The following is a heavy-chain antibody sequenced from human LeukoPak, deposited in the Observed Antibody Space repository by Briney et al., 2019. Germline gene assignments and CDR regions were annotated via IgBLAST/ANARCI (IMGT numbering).Heavy chain of an antibody. J-gene: IGHJ5*02. CDR2: INPNSGGT. Sequence: ASVKVSCKASGYTFTGYYMHWVRQAPGQGVEWMGWINPNSGGTNYAQKFQGRVTMTRDTSISTAYMELSRLRSDDTAVYYCARDFCSGGSCTNWFDPWGQGTLVTVSS. CDR1: GYTFTGYY. CDR3: ARDFCSGGSCTNWFDP. V-gene: IGHV1-2*02. D-gene: IGHD2-15*01.